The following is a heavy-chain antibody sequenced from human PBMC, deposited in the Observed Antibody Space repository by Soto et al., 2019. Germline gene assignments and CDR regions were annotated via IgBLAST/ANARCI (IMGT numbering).Heavy chain of an antibody. CDR1: GFTFSDYY. V-gene: IGHV3-11*01. J-gene: IGHJ1*01. D-gene: IGHD3-22*01. CDR3: ARDLLVDYDSSGYYYEYFQH. Sequence: QVQLVESGGGLVKPGGSLRLSCAASGFTFSDYYMSWIRQAPGKGLEWVSYISSSGSTIYYADSVKGRFTISRDNAKNSLYLQMNSLRAEDTAVYCCARDLLVDYDSSGYYYEYFQHWGQGTLVTVSS. CDR2: ISSSGSTI.